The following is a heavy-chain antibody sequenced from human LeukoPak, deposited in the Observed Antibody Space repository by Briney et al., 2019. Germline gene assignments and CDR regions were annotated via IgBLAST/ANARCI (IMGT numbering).Heavy chain of an antibody. D-gene: IGHD2-2*03. CDR1: GYTFTNYD. V-gene: IGHV1-69*13. CDR2: IIPIFGTA. Sequence: SVKVSCKASGYTFTNYDINWVRQATGQGLEWMGGIIPIFGTANYAQKFQGRVTITADESTSTAYMELSSLRSEDTAVYYCATMDIVVVPAAHTSVGDWGQGTLVTVSS. CDR3: ATMDIVVVPAAHTSVGD. J-gene: IGHJ4*02.